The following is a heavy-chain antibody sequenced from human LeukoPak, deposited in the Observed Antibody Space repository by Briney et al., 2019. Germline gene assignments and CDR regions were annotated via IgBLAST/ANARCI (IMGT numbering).Heavy chain of an antibody. Sequence: PGGSLRLSCSPSCFTVSNNFMSWVRQPPAKGLEWVSFVYSFGTTYYADSVKGRFTLSIHTSSNTLYLQVNSLRDDDTAVYYCVRSLNSGSYADLWGQGTLITVSS. D-gene: IGHD1-26*01. CDR1: CFTVSNNF. CDR3: VRSLNSGSYADL. J-gene: IGHJ5*02. V-gene: IGHV3-53*01. CDR2: VYSFGTT.